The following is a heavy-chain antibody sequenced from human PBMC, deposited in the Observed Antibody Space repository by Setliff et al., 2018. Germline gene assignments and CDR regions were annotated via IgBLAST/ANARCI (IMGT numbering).Heavy chain of an antibody. D-gene: IGHD2-2*01. V-gene: IGHV3-21*01. CDR2: ISSSSYI. CDR1: GFTFSSYS. J-gene: IGHJ3*02. CDR3: ARVLSRDAHNSRHADAFDI. Sequence: GGSLRLSCAASGFTFSSYSMNWVRQAPGKGLEWVSSISSSSYIYYVDSVKGRFTISRDNAKNSLYLQMNSLTAEDTAVFYCARVLSRDAHNSRHADAFDIWGQGTMVTVSS.